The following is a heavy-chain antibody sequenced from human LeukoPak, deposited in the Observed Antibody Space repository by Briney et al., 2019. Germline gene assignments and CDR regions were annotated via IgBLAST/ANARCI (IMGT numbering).Heavy chain of an antibody. CDR2: ISSSGGST. CDR1: RFTFSNYA. D-gene: IGHD3-9*01. Sequence: GGSLRLSCAASRFTFSNYAMSWVRQAPGKGLEWVSHISSSGGSTHYADSVKGRFTISRDNSKNTLYLQMNSLRAEDTAVYYCAKDSDYDILTGYWTPFDYWGQGTLVTVSS. CDR3: AKDSDYDILTGYWTPFDY. J-gene: IGHJ4*02. V-gene: IGHV3-23*01.